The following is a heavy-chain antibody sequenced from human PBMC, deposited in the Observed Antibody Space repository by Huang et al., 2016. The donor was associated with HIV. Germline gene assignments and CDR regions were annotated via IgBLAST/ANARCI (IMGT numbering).Heavy chain of an antibody. V-gene: IGHV5-51*01. Sequence: EVQLVQSGAEVKKPGESLKISCKGSGYRFRSNWIGWVRQMPGKGLEWMGIICPGDSDTRYSPSVQGKVTISADKSINTAYLQWSSLKASDTAMYYCARLIGSPSFYYGLDVWGQGTTVTVSS. CDR1: GYRFRSNW. J-gene: IGHJ6*02. D-gene: IGHD3-10*01. CDR3: ARLIGSPSFYYGLDV. CDR2: ICPGDSDT.